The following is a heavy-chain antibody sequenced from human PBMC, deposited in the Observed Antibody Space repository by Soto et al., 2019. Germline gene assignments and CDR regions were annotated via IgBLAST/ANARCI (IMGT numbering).Heavy chain of an antibody. D-gene: IGHD2-21*01. CDR2: IYYSGST. J-gene: IGHJ6*02. V-gene: IGHV4-31*03. CDR1: GGSISSGGYY. CDR3: AREGVAQAYYYGMDV. Sequence: QVQLQESGPGLVKPSQTLSLTCTVSGGSISSGGYYWSWIRQHPGKGLEWIGYIYYSGSTYYNPSVKSRVTISVDTSKNQFSLKLSSVTAADTAVYYCAREGVAQAYYYGMDVWGQGTTVTVSS.